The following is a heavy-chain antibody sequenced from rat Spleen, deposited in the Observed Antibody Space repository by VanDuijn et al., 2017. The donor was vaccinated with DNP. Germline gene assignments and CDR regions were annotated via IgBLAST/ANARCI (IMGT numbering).Heavy chain of an antibody. V-gene: IGHV2-1*01. CDR2: IWRGGST. D-gene: IGHD1-11*01. Sequence: QVQLKESGPGLVQPSQTLSLTCTVSGFSLTSNIVHWVRQPPGKGLEWVGAIWRGGSTDYNSALKSRLSISRDTSKSQVFLKMNSLQTEDTAIYFCLGREPGVDYWGQGVMVTVSS. J-gene: IGHJ2*01. CDR1: GFSLTSNI. CDR3: LGREPGVDY.